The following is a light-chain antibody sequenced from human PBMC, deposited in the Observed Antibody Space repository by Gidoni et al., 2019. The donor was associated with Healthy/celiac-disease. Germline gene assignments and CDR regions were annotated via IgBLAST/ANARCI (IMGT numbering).Light chain of an antibody. CDR2: WAS. V-gene: IGKV4-1*01. CDR1: QSVLYSSNNKNY. Sequence: IVMTQSPDPLAVSLGERATINCKSSQSVLYSSNNKNYLAWYQQKPGQPPKLLIYWASTRESGVPDRFSGSGSGTDFTLTISSLQAEDVAVYYCQQYYSTPPLTFGGGTKVEIK. CDR3: QQYYSTPPLT. J-gene: IGKJ4*01.